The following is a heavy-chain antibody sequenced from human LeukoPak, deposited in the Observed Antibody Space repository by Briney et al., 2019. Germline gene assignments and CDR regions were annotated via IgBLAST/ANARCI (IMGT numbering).Heavy chain of an antibody. CDR2: IYPGDSDT. CDR1: GYSFTSYW. J-gene: IGHJ3*02. CDR3: ARPPFQPIVGATLYAFDI. D-gene: IGHD1-26*01. V-gene: IGHV5-51*01. Sequence: GESLKISCKGSGYSFTSYWIGWVRQMPGKGLEWMGIIYPGDSDTRYSPSFQGQVTISADKSISTAYLQWSSLKASDTAMYYCARPPFQPIVGATLYAFDIWGQGTMVTVSS.